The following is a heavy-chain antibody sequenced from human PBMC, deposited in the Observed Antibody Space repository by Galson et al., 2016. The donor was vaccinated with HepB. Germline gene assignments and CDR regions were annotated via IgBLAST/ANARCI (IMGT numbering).Heavy chain of an antibody. D-gene: IGHD2-21*01. J-gene: IGHJ3*02. Sequence: SETLSLTCTVSSGSISSSRYYWGWIRQPPGKGLEWIGSVYYSGTAYYDPSLKSRVSISVDTSKNQFSLRLSSVTAGDTAVYFCASHCGGDCYNNLADAFDIWGRGTTVTVSS. CDR2: VYYSGTA. V-gene: IGHV4-39*01. CDR3: ASHCGGDCYNNLADAFDI. CDR1: SGSISSSRYY.